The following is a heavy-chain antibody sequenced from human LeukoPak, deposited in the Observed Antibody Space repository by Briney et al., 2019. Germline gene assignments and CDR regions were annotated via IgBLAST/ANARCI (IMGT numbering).Heavy chain of an antibody. CDR1: GFTFSSYG. J-gene: IGHJ4*02. CDR2: ISGSGGST. D-gene: IGHD3-22*01. V-gene: IGHV3-23*01. CDR3: AKETYYYDSSGRLANFDY. Sequence: GGSLRLSCAASGFTFSSYGMSWVRQAPGKGLEWVSAISGSGGSTYYADSVKGRFTISRDNSKNTLCLQMNSLRAEDTAVYYCAKETYYYDSSGRLANFDYWGQGTLVTVSS.